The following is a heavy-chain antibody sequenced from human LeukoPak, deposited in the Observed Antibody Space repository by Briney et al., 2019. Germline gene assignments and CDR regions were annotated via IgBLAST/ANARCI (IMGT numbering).Heavy chain of an antibody. J-gene: IGHJ4*02. CDR2: INPSGGST. D-gene: IGHD3-22*01. CDR3: ARILTDYYDSTGYPEILDY. V-gene: IGHV1-46*01. Sequence: GASVKVSCKASGYTFTSYYMHWVRQAPGQGLEWMGIINPSGGSTSYAQKFQGRVTLTWDTSISTAYMELRSLRSDDTALYYCARILTDYYDSTGYPEILDYWGQGTLVTVSS. CDR1: GYTFTSYY.